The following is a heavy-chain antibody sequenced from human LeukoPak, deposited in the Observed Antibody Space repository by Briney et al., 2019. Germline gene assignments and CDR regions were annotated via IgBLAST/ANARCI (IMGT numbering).Heavy chain of an antibody. CDR1: GFTFSSYA. CDR2: IYPGDSDT. Sequence: GGSLRLSCAASGFTFSSYAMSWVRQMPGKGLEWMGIIYPGDSDTRYSPSFQGQVTISADKSISTAYLQWSSLKASDTAMYYCARHDWAFDIWGQGTMVTVSS. D-gene: IGHD2-21*01. CDR3: ARHDWAFDI. V-gene: IGHV5-51*01. J-gene: IGHJ3*02.